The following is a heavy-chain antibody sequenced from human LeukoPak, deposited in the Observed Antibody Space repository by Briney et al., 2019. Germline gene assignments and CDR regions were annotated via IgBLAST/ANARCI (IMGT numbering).Heavy chain of an antibody. V-gene: IGHV3-7*04. Sequence: PGGSLRLSCAASGFTFSSFAMSWVRQAPGKGLEWVANIKQDGSEKYYVDSVKGRFTISRGNAKNSLYLQMNSLRAEDTAVYYCARGTIGYCSSTSCYIGPYMDVWGKGTTVTVSS. J-gene: IGHJ6*03. CDR3: ARGTIGYCSSTSCYIGPYMDV. CDR2: IKQDGSEK. CDR1: GFTFSSFA. D-gene: IGHD2-2*02.